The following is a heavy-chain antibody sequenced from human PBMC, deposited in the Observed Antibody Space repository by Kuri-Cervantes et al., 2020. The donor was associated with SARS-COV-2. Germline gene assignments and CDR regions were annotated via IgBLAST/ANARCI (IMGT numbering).Heavy chain of an antibody. CDR2: INPNSGGT. V-gene: IGHV1-2*02. D-gene: IGHD1-7*01. CDR1: GYTFTGYY. Sequence: ASVKVSCKASGYTFTGYYMHWVRQAPGQGLEWMGWINPNSGGTNYAQKFQGRVTMTRDTSISTACMELSRLRSDDTAVYYCARAGLELRPSYYYYYMDVWGKGTTVTVSS. CDR3: ARAGLELRPSYYYYYMDV. J-gene: IGHJ6*03.